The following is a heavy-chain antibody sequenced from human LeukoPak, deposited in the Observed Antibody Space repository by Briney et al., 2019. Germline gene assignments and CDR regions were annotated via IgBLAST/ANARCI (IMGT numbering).Heavy chain of an antibody. CDR1: GYTFATYS. V-gene: IGHV1-18*01. J-gene: IGHJ4*02. CDR3: ARVRDNDYGDF. D-gene: IGHD2-15*01. Sequence: ASVKVSCKASGYTFATYSISWMRQAPGQGLEWMRWISAYNGNTNYAQKFQDRVTMTIDTSTSTAYMELRSLRSDDTAVYYCARVRDNDYGDFWGQGTLVTVSS. CDR2: ISAYNGNT.